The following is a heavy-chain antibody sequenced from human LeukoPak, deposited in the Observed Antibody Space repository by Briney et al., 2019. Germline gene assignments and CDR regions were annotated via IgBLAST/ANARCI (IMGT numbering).Heavy chain of an antibody. V-gene: IGHV3-48*02. CDR3: AREGASNFDY. CDR2: ISSGSTTI. CDR1: GFIFSSYS. Sequence: GGSLRISCAASGFIFSSYSMNWVRQAPGKGLEWVSYISSGSTTIYYADSVKGRFTISRDNAKNSLYLQMNSLRDEDTAVYYCAREGASNFDYWGQGSLVTVSS. J-gene: IGHJ4*02.